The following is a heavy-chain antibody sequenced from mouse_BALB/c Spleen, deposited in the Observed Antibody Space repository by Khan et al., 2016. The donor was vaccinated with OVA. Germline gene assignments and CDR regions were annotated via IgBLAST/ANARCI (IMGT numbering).Heavy chain of an antibody. CDR3: TGGYGFVDY. V-gene: IGHV3-2*02. CDR2: INYSGRT. D-gene: IGHD2-2*01. Sequence: VQLKESGPGLVKPSQSLSLTCTVTGYSITSDYAWNWIRQSPGNKLEWMGYINYSGRTSYNPSLKSRISMTRDTSKNQFFLQLNSVTTEDTATYYSTGGYGFVDYWSAGTTVTVSS. J-gene: IGHJ1*01. CDR1: GYSITSDYA.